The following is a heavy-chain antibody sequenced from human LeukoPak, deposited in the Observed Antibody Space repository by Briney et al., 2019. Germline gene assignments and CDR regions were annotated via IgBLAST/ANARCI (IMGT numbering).Heavy chain of an antibody. Sequence: GGSLRLSCAASGFTFSSYGMSWVRQAPGKGLEWVSAISGSGGSTYYADSVKGRFTISRDNSKNTLYLQMNSLRAEDTAVYYCAKDRGYSSSSVPGAINDYWGQGTLVTVSS. CDR3: AKDRGYSSSSVPGAINDY. CDR1: GFTFSSYG. D-gene: IGHD6-6*01. CDR2: ISGSGGST. J-gene: IGHJ4*02. V-gene: IGHV3-23*01.